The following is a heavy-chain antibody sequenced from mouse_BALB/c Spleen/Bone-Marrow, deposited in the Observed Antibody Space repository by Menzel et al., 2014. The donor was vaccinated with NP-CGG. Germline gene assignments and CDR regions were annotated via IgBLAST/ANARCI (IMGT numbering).Heavy chain of an antibody. CDR2: IRNKANGYTT. CDR3: ARDIGRLLFDF. J-gene: IGHJ2*01. Sequence: EVQGVESGGGLVQPGGSLRLSCATSGFTFTDYYMNWVRQPPGKALEWLGFIRNKANGYTTEYSVSVKGRFTISRDNSQSILYLQMDTLRAEDSATYYCARDIGRLLFDFWGQGTILTVSS. D-gene: IGHD1-2*01. CDR1: GFTFTDYY. V-gene: IGHV7-3*02.